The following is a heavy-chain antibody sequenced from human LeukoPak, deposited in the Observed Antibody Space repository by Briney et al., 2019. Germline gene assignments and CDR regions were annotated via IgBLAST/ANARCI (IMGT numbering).Heavy chain of an antibody. J-gene: IGHJ4*02. CDR2: IYYSGIT. D-gene: IGHD1-1*01. V-gene: IGHV4-39*07. CDR1: GGSLSYSTDY. CDR3: ARAPELERLDY. Sequence: SETLSLTCTVSGGSLSYSTDYWAWIRQPPGKGLEWIGSIYYSGITYYNPSLKSRVTISEDTSKNQFSLKLSSVTAADTAVYYCARAPELERLDYWGQGTLVTVPS.